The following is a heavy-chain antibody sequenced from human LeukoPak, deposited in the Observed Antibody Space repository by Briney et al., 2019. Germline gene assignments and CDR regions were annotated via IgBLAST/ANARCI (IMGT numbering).Heavy chain of an antibody. D-gene: IGHD2-2*01. V-gene: IGHV3-23*01. CDR1: GFTFSSYA. Sequence: GGSLRLSCAASGFTFSSYAMSWVRQAPGKGLEWVSAISGSGGSTYYADSVKGRFTISRDNSKNTLYLQMNSLRAEDTAVYYCAKSGSMFSLKFYQLLPPDYWGQGTLVTVSS. J-gene: IGHJ4*02. CDR3: AKSGSMFSLKFYQLLPPDY. CDR2: ISGSGGST.